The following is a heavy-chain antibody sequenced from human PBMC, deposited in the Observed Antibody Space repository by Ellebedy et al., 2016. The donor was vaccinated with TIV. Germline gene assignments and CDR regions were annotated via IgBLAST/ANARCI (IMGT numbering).Heavy chain of an antibody. CDR2: IYYSGST. Sequence: MPSETLSLTCTVSGGSISSYYWSWIRQPPGKGLEWIGYIYYSGSTNYNPSLKSRVTISVDTSKNQFSLKLSSVTAADTAVYYCAREDDYGDYVGYWGQGTLVTVSS. CDR1: GGSISSYY. D-gene: IGHD4-17*01. V-gene: IGHV4-59*12. CDR3: AREDDYGDYVGY. J-gene: IGHJ4*02.